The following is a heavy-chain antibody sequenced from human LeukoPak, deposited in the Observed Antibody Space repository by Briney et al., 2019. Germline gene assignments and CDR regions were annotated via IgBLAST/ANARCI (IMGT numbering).Heavy chain of an antibody. V-gene: IGHV4-59*12. D-gene: IGHD3-22*01. CDR3: ARVRVSYYYDSSGYYYSKRPYFFDY. CDR1: GGSISSYY. CDR2: IYYSGST. J-gene: IGHJ4*02. Sequence: SGPTLVKPSETLSLTCTVSGGSISSYYWSWIRQPPGKGLEWIGYIYYSGSTNYNPSLKSRVTISVDTSKNQFSLKLSSVTAADTAVYYCARVRVSYYYDSSGYYYSKRPYFFDYWGQGTLVTVSS.